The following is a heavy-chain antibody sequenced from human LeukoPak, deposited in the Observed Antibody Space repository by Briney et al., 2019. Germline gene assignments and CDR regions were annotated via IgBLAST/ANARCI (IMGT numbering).Heavy chain of an antibody. CDR3: ARVVGSGYYGSRFDY. V-gene: IGHV3-74*01. D-gene: IGHD3-3*01. CDR1: GFTFSSYW. CDR2: INSDGSST. J-gene: IGHJ4*02. Sequence: GGSLRLSCAASGFTFSSYWMHWVRHAPGKGLVWVSRINSDGSSTSYADSVKGRFTISRDNAKNTLYLQMNSLRAEDTAVYYCARVVGSGYYGSRFDYWGQGTLVTVSS.